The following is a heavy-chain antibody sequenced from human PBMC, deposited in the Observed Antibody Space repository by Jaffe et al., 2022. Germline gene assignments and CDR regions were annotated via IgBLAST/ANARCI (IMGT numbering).Heavy chain of an antibody. D-gene: IGHD6-13*01. V-gene: IGHV1-2*06. CDR3: AREWGSSWSAGDFDY. CDR2: INPNSGGT. Sequence: QVQLVQSGAEVKKPGASVKVSCKASGYTFTGYYMHWVRQAPGQGLEWMGRINPNSGGTNYAQKFQGRVTMTRDTSISTAYMELSRLRSDDTAVYYCAREWGSSWSAGDFDYWGQGTLVTVSS. J-gene: IGHJ4*02. CDR1: GYTFTGYY.